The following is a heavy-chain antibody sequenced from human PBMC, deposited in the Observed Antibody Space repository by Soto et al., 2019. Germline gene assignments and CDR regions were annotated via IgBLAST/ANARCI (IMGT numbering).Heavy chain of an antibody. CDR2: ISYDGSNK. CDR1: GFTFSSYG. V-gene: IGHV3-30*18. Sequence: PGGSLRLSCAASGFTFSSYGMHWVRQAPGKGLEWVAVISYDGSNKYYADSVKGRFTISRDNSKNTLYLQMNSLRAEDTAVYYCAKDRSSSWYVGYYYYGMDVWGQGTTVTVSS. D-gene: IGHD6-13*01. CDR3: AKDRSSSWYVGYYYYGMDV. J-gene: IGHJ6*02.